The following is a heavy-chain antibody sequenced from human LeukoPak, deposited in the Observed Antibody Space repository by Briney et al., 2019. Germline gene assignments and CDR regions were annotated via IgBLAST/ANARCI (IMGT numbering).Heavy chain of an antibody. J-gene: IGHJ5*02. D-gene: IGHD3-9*01. CDR3: ARLTRYAGDP. CDR1: GFTFSNAW. Sequence: GGSLRLSCAASGFTFSNAWMSWVRQAPGKGLEWVSYISSSSSTIYYADSVKGRFTVSRDNAKNSLYLQMNSLRAEDTAVYYCARLTRYAGDPWGQGTLVIVSS. V-gene: IGHV3-48*04. CDR2: ISSSSSTI.